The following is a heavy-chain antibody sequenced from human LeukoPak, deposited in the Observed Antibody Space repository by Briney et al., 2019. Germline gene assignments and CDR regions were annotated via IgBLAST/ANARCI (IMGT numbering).Heavy chain of an antibody. V-gene: IGHV5-10-1*01. CDR2: IDPSDSYT. J-gene: IGHJ3*02. CDR3: ASRNDYGDYSTFDI. Sequence: KVGESLKISCKGSGYSFTSYWISWVRQMPGKGLEWMGRIDPSDSYTNYSPSSQGHVTISADKSISTAYLQWSSLKASDTAMYYCASRNDYGDYSTFDIWGQGTMVTVSS. D-gene: IGHD4-17*01. CDR1: GYSFTSYW.